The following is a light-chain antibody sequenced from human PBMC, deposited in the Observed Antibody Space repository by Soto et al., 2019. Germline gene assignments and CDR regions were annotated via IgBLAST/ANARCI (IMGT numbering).Light chain of an antibody. CDR2: DAS. V-gene: IGKV3-11*01. CDR3: QQRSNWPPAVT. J-gene: IGKJ5*01. CDR1: QSVSSY. Sequence: EIVLTQSPATLSLSPGERATLSCRASQSVSSYLAWYQQKPGQAPRLLIYDASNSATAIPARFSGSGSGTDFTPPISSLEPEDFAVYYCQQRSNWPPAVTFGEGTRLEIK.